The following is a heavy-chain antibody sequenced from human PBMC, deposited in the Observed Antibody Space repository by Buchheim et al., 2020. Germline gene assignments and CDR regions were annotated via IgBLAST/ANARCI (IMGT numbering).Heavy chain of an antibody. CDR2: INHSGST. D-gene: IGHD2-2*01. J-gene: IGHJ5*02. CDR1: GGSFSGYY. V-gene: IGHV4-34*01. CDR3: ARGDGIVVVPAATKGSWFDP. Sequence: QVQLQQWGAGLLKPSETLSLTCAVYGGSFSGYYWSWIRQPPGKGLEWIGEINHSGSTNYNPSLKSRVTISVDTSKNQFSLKLSSVTAAYTAVYYCARGDGIVVVPAATKGSWFDPWGQGTL.